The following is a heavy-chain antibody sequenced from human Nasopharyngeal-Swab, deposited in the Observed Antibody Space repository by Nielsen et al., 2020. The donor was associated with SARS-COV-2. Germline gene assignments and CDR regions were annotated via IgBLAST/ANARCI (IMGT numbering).Heavy chain of an antibody. D-gene: IGHD3-10*01. CDR1: GGSISSYY. J-gene: IGHJ6*02. Sequence: SETLSLTCSVSGGSISSYYWTWIRQPPGKELEWIGYIYFSGFTKYNPSLKSRVTISVDRSQNQFSLTLNSVIAADTAVYYCAGASRRLTLVRGVTHHRNSIDVWGQGTTVTVSS. CDR2: IYFSGFT. CDR3: AGASRRLTLVRGVTHHRNSIDV. V-gene: IGHV4-59*01.